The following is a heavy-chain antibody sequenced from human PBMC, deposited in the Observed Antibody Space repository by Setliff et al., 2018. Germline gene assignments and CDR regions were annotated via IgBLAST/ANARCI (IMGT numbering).Heavy chain of an antibody. CDR2: INHSGST. Sequence: LSLTCAVYGGSFSGYYLSWLRQPPGKGLEWIGEINHSGSTNYNPSLKSRVTISVDTSKDQFSLKLSSVTAADTAVYYCARGWGSGWSKEGAFDIWGQGTMVTVSS. D-gene: IGHD6-19*01. CDR1: GGSFSGYY. J-gene: IGHJ3*02. V-gene: IGHV4-34*01. CDR3: ARGWGSGWSKEGAFDI.